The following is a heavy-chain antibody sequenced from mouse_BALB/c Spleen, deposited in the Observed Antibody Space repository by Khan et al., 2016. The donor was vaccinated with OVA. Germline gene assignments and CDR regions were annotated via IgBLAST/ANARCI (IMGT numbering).Heavy chain of an antibody. CDR2: INPTSGYT. CDR3: ARDRIDY. Sequence: QIQLAQSGAELAKPGASVKMSCKASGYTFTSYWMHWIKQRPGQGLEWIGYINPTSGYTDYNQKFKDKATLTADKSSSTAYMQLSSLTSDDSAVYYCARDRIDYWGQGTALTVSS. CDR1: GYTFTSYW. V-gene: IGHV1-7*01. J-gene: IGHJ2*01.